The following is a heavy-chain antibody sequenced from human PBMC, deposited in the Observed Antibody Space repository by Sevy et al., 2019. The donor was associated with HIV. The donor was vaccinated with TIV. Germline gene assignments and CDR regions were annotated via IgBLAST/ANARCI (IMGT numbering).Heavy chain of an antibody. Sequence: GGSLRLSCAASGFTFSGSAMHWVRQASGKGLEWVGRIRSKAYSYATAYAASVKGRFTISRDDSKNTAYLQMNSLKTEDTAVYYCTTFFGARNYWGQGTLVTVSS. CDR3: TTFFGARNY. D-gene: IGHD3-3*01. J-gene: IGHJ4*02. V-gene: IGHV3-73*01. CDR2: IRSKAYSYAT. CDR1: GFTFSGSA.